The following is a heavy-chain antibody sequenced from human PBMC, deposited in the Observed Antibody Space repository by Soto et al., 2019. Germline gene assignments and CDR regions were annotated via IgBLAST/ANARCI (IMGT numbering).Heavy chain of an antibody. Sequence: EVRLVESGGGLVKPGGSLRLSCAASGFTFSGNTMNWVRQAPGKGLEWVSSISGSSRDIYYADSVKGRFTVSRNNAKNSLYLQMNSLRAEDTAMYYCARDPLGGGDSDWFDPWGQGTLVTVSS. V-gene: IGHV3-21*01. D-gene: IGHD2-21*02. CDR2: ISGSSRDI. CDR3: ARDPLGGGDSDWFDP. J-gene: IGHJ5*02. CDR1: GFTFSGNT.